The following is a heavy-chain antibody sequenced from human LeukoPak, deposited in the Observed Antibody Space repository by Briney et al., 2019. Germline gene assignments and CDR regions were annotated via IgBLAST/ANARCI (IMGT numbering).Heavy chain of an antibody. CDR3: ARDLLDREAGYYFDY. D-gene: IGHD1-26*01. CDR1: GFTFSSYS. J-gene: IGHJ4*02. CDR2: ISVSTNYI. Sequence: PGGSLRLSCAASGFTFSSYSMNWVRQAPGKGLEWVSSISVSTNYIYYADPVKGRFTISRDNAKNSLYLQMNSLRAEDTAVYYCARDLLDREAGYYFDYWGQGTLVAVSS. V-gene: IGHV3-21*01.